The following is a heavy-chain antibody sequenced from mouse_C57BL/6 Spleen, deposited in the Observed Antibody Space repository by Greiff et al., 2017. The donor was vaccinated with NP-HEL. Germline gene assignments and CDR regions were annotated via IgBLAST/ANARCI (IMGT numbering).Heavy chain of an antibody. CDR2: IDPSDSDT. J-gene: IGHJ3*01. D-gene: IGHD2-10*01. Sequence: QVQLQQPGAELVRPGSSVKLSCKASGYTFTSYWMHWVKQRPLQGLEWIGNIDPSDSDTHYNQKFKDKATLTVDKSSSTAYMQLSSLTSEDSAVYYCAVLLPAWVAYWGQGTLVTVSA. CDR1: GYTFTSYW. CDR3: AVLLPAWVAY. V-gene: IGHV1-52*01.